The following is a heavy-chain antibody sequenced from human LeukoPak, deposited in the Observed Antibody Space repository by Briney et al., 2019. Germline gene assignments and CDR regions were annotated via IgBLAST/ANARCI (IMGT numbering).Heavy chain of an antibody. CDR1: GFTFGSYA. V-gene: IGHV3-23*01. CDR2: ISGSGGSP. J-gene: IGHJ4*02. CDR3: GKTTAGYSSGQKPAWPVDY. Sequence: PGGSLRLSCEASGFTFGSYAMYWVRQAPGKGLEWVAGISGSGGSPHYADSVKGRFTISRDNSRNTVYLQINSLRAEDTAVYYCGKTTAGYSSGQKPAWPVDYWGQGTLVTVSS. D-gene: IGHD5-18*01.